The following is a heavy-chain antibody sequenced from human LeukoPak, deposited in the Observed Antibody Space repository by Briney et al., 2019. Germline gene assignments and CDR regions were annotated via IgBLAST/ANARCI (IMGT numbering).Heavy chain of an antibody. Sequence: SVKVSCKASGFTFSNSAMQWVRQARGQRLEWIGWIVVASGNTKYAQKFQGRVTITADKSTSTAYMELSSLRSEDTAVYYCARENLIGYSYEPDAFDIWGQGTMVTVSS. CDR1: GFTFSNSA. V-gene: IGHV1-58*02. D-gene: IGHD5-18*01. J-gene: IGHJ3*02. CDR3: ARENLIGYSYEPDAFDI. CDR2: IVVASGNT.